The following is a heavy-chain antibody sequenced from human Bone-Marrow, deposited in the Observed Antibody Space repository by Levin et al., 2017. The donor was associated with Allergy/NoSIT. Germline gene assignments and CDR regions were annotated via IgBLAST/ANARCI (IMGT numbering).Heavy chain of an antibody. Sequence: GGSLRLSCAASGFIFSSVGMHWVRQAPGKGLEWVALISNDGSNNFYADPVKGRFTISRDNTKNTLYLQMNNLRPNDTAVYYCAKERFLLDYWGQGTLVTVSS. CDR1: GFIFSSVG. V-gene: IGHV3-30*18. D-gene: IGHD3-16*01. CDR2: ISNDGSNN. J-gene: IGHJ4*02. CDR3: AKERFLLDY.